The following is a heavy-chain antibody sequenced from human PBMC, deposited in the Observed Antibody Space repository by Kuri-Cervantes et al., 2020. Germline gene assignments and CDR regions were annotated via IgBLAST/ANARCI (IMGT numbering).Heavy chain of an antibody. D-gene: IGHD3-16*01. CDR3: ARDMIGDYVWYYYYGMDV. CDR2: IWYDGSNK. V-gene: IGHV3-33*01. J-gene: IGHJ6*02. CDR1: GFTFSSYG. Sequence: GGSLRLSCAASGFTFSSYGMHWVRQAPGKGLEWVAVIWYDGSNKYYADSVKGRFTISRDNAKNSLYLQMNSLRAEDTAVYYCARDMIGDYVWYYYYGMDVWGQGTTVTVSS.